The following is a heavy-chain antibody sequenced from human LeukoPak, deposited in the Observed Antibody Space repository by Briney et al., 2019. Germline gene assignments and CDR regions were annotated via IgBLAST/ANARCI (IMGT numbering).Heavy chain of an antibody. CDR2: INHSGST. J-gene: IGHJ4*02. CDR1: GGSFSGYY. V-gene: IGHV4-34*01. CDR3: ARGPNIAAAGINY. Sequence: SETLSLTCAAYGGSFSGYYWSWIRQPPGKGLEWIGEINHSGSTNYNPSLKSRVTISVDTSKNQFSLKLSSVTAADTAVYYCARGPNIAAAGINYWGQGTLVTVSS. D-gene: IGHD6-13*01.